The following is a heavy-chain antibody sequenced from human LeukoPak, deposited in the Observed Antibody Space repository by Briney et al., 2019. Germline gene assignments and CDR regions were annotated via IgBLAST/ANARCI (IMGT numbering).Heavy chain of an antibody. CDR3: AGSSYYDSSGYYFDY. CDR2: IYYMGNR. D-gene: IGHD3-22*01. J-gene: IGHJ4*02. CDR1: GGFISSGGYY. Sequence: TLSLTCTVSGGFISSGGYYWSWIRQHPGKGLEWMGYIYYMGNRFYSPSLKSRVTISVDTSKNQFSLKLSSVTAADTAVYYCAGSSYYDSSGYYFDYWGQGTLVTVSS. V-gene: IGHV4-31*03.